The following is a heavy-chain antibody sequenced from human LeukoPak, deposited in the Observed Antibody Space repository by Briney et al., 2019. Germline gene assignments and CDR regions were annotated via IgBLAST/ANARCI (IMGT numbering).Heavy chain of an antibody. CDR1: GYTFTSYY. J-gene: IGHJ5*02. D-gene: IGHD1-1*01. V-gene: IGHV1-46*01. CDR2: INPTGGST. CDR3: ARDNSMEDTAWWFDP. Sequence: ASVKVSCKASGYTFTSYYMHWVRQAPGQGLEWMGLINPTGGSTGYAQKFQGRVTMTRDMSTTTDYMELSSLRSEDTAVYYCARDNSMEDTAWWFDPWGQGTLVTVSS.